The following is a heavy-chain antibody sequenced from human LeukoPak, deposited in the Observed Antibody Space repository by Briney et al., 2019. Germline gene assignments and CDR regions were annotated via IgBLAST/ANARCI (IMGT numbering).Heavy chain of an antibody. CDR1: GFTFSSYA. V-gene: IGHV3-23*01. Sequence: PGGSLRLSCAASGFTFSSYAMSWVRQAPGKGLEWVSAISGSGGSTYYADSVKGRFTISRDNSKNTLYLQMNSLRVEDTAVYYCARDGEGGYPVDYWGQGTLVTVSS. CDR3: ARDGEGGYPVDY. J-gene: IGHJ4*02. D-gene: IGHD3-10*01. CDR2: ISGSGGST.